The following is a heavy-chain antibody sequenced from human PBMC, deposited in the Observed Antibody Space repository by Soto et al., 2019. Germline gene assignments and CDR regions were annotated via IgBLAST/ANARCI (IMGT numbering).Heavy chain of an antibody. V-gene: IGHV1-24*01. Sequence: ASLKLSCKVSGYTLTELSIHWVRQAPGKGLEWMGGFDPEDGETIYAQKFQGRVTMTEDTSTDTAYMELSSLRSEDTAVYYCATAGEVIIADYYDSSGPRFDYWGQGTLVTVSS. CDR1: GYTLTELS. D-gene: IGHD3-22*01. J-gene: IGHJ4*02. CDR2: FDPEDGET. CDR3: ATAGEVIIADYYDSSGPRFDY.